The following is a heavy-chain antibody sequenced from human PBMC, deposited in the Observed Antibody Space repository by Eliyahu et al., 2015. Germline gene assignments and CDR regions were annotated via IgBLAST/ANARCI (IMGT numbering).Heavy chain of an antibody. CDR1: GFPLSDSD. V-gene: IGHV3-13*01. Sequence: EMQLVESGGGLVQPGGSLXLSCAAXGFPLSDSDMHWVRQAAGIGLEWVSAIGTAGDTYYSGSVKGRFTISRENAENSLYLQMNSLRAGDTAMYYCAKERITAAGVEAYDIWGQGTMVTVSS. J-gene: IGHJ3*02. CDR3: AKERITAAGVEAYDI. CDR2: IGTAGDT. D-gene: IGHD6-13*01.